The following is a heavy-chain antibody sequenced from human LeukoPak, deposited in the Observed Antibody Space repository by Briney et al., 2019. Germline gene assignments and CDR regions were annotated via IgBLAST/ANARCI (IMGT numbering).Heavy chain of an antibody. CDR3: ATSEIAPYYFDN. J-gene: IGHJ4*02. Sequence: PGGSLRVSCAASAFSISGNALSWVRQAPGKGLEWVSSISGAGVSANYADSVRGRFTISRDNSKKTVYLQMSSLRAEDTAIYYCATSEIAPYYFDNWGQGTQVTVSS. V-gene: IGHV3-23*01. D-gene: IGHD3-16*01. CDR2: ISGAGVSA. CDR1: AFSISGNA.